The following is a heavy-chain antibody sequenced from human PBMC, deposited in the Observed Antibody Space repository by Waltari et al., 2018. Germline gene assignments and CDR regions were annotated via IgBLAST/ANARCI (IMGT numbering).Heavy chain of an antibody. CDR1: GDSSTSSLDY. CDR2: INYSGTT. V-gene: IGHV4-39*01. Sequence: QLQLQESGPGLVKPSETLSLTCTVSGDSSTSSLDYCGWIRQPPGRRFGGIGIINYSGTTYYNPSLWSQVTMSVDRSKNQFSLKLTSVTAADTAVYYCARFTQVAGSSLLDYWGQGTLVTVSS. CDR3: ARFTQVAGSSLLDY. J-gene: IGHJ4*02. D-gene: IGHD6-19*01.